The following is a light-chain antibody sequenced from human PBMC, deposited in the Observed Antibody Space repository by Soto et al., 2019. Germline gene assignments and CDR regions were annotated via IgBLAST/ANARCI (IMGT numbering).Light chain of an antibody. CDR1: SSNIGAGYD. J-gene: IGLJ2*01. V-gene: IGLV1-40*01. CDR2: GNS. Sequence: QSVLTQPPSVSGAPGQRGTISCTGSSSNIGAGYDVHWYQQLPGTAPKLLIYGNSNRPSGVPERFSGSKSGTSAFLAIAGLQAEDEADYYCQSYDSSLSGLVFGGGTKLTVL. CDR3: QSYDSSLSGLV.